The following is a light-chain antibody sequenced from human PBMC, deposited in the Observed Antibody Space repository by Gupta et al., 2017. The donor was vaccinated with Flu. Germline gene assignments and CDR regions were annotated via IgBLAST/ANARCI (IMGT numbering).Light chain of an antibody. CDR2: DNS. J-gene: IGLJ3*02. V-gene: IGLV7-46*01. Sequence: AVVPPVPSLTLSPGAPVPLTCDSSTGPVTGGHFPYWFQQKPGQAPRKLIYDNSTKHSGTPARFSGSILGDKAALTLSGAQPEDEADYYCSLLQNPARPGVFGGGTRLTVL. CDR3: SLLQNPARPGV. CDR1: TGPVTGGHF.